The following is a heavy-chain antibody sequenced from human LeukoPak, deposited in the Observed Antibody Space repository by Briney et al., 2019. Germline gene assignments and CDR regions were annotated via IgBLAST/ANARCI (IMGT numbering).Heavy chain of an antibody. V-gene: IGHV4-59*01. CDR1: GGSRSTYL. Sequence: PSETLSPTCTVSGGSRSTYLGSWIRQPPGKGLEWIGNIYYSGSTNYNPSLKSRVTISVDTSKNQFSLKLTSVTAADTAVYYCARGLRSRDGYNYDYFYDSGEGTLVTVSS. D-gene: IGHD5-24*01. J-gene: IGHJ4*02. CDR2: IYYSGST. CDR3: ARGLRSRDGYNYDYFYD.